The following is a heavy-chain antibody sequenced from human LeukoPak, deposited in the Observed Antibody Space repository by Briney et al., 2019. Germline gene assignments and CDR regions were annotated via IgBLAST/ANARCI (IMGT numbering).Heavy chain of an antibody. V-gene: IGHV3-23*01. Sequence: AGGSLRLSCAASGFTFSSYAMSWVRQAPGKGLEWVSAISGGGGSTYYADSVKGRFTISRDNSKNTLYLQMNSLRAEDTAVYYCAKKGVAQYDFWSGYLGMDVWGQGTTVTVSS. CDR2: ISGGGGST. D-gene: IGHD3-3*01. CDR1: GFTFSSYA. CDR3: AKKGVAQYDFWSGYLGMDV. J-gene: IGHJ6*02.